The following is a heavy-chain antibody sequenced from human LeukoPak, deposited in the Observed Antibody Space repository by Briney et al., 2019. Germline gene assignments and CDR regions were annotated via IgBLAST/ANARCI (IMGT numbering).Heavy chain of an antibody. CDR3: ARVGPLIVVVPAAPFDY. Sequence: ASVXXSXXASGYTFTSYXIXXVRQXPGQGLXXXXXXXAXNGNTNYAQKLQGRVTMTTDTSTSTAYMELRSLRSDDTAVYYCARVGPLIVVVPAAPFDYWGQGTLVTVSS. J-gene: IGHJ4*02. CDR1: GYTFTSYX. V-gene: IGHV1-18*01. CDR2: XXAXNGNT. D-gene: IGHD2-2*01.